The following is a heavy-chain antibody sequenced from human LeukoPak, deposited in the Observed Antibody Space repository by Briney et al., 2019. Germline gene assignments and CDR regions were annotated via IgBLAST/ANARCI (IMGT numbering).Heavy chain of an antibody. CDR1: GFTFSSYT. J-gene: IGHJ3*02. Sequence: PGGSLRLSCAASGFTFSSYTMNWVRKAPGKGPEWISYISSSSIMYYADSVKGRFSISRDNAKNSLYLQMNSLRDEDTAVYYCARDKSGSDSARGAVIDICGQGAMVTVSS. CDR3: ARDKSGSDSARGAVIDI. CDR2: ISSSSIM. D-gene: IGHD1-26*01. V-gene: IGHV3-48*02.